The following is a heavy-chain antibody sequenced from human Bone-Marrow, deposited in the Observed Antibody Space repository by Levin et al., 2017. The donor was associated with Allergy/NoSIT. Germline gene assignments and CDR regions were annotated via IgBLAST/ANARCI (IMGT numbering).Heavy chain of an antibody. CDR3: TTTITTMLRGVIWRLDDC. CDR2: IKSKTDGGAR. J-gene: IGHJ4*02. CDR1: GFTFSDAW. Sequence: NSGGSLRLSCAASGFTFSDAWLHWVRQAPGKGLEWVGRIKSKTDGGARDLAAPVKGRFTISRDDSKTTLYLQMNSLKTEDTAVYYCTTTITTMLRGVIWRLDDCWGQGTLVTVSS. V-gene: IGHV3-15*07. D-gene: IGHD3-10*01.